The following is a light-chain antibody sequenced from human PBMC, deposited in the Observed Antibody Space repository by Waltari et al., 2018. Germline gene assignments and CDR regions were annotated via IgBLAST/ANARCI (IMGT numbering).Light chain of an antibody. CDR3: QQRSNWPLT. CDR2: TAS. CDR1: QSVYTY. Sequence: VFTQSPATLSLSPGERATLPCRASQSVYTYLAWYQQKPGQAPRLLIYTASNRASGVPARLSGSGSGTDFTLTITSLGPEDFAGYYWQQRSNWPLTFGGGTKVEIK. V-gene: IGKV3-11*01. J-gene: IGKJ4*01.